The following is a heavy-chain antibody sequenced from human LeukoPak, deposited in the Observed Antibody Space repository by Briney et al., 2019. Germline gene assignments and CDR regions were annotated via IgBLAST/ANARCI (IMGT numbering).Heavy chain of an antibody. CDR2: ISGSGGST. D-gene: IGHD3-10*01. Sequence: GGSLRLSCVASGFTFSSYAMSWVRQAPGKGLEWVSAISGSGGSTYYADSVKGRFTISRDNSKNTLYLQMNSLRAEDTAVYYCAKDPDYYGSGSADYWGQGTLVTVSS. CDR3: AKDPDYYGSGSADY. V-gene: IGHV3-23*01. J-gene: IGHJ4*02. CDR1: GFTFSSYA.